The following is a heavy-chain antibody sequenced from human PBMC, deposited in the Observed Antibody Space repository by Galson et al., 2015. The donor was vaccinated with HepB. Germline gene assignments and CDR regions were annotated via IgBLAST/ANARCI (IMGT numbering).Heavy chain of an antibody. V-gene: IGHV3-23*01. CDR2: ISGSGGST. CDR1: GFTFSNYA. D-gene: IGHD3-10*01. CDR3: AKDPDYYGSGSYSDY. Sequence: SLRLSCAASGFTFSNYAMSWVRQAPGKGLEWVSAISGSGGSTYYADSVKGRFTISRDNSKNTLYLQMNSLRAEDTAVYYCAKDPDYYGSGSYSDYWGQGTLVTVSS. J-gene: IGHJ4*02.